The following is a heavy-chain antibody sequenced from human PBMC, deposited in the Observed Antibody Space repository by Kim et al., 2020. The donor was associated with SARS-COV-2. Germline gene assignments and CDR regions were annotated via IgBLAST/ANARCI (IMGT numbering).Heavy chain of an antibody. CDR1: GYSFTKYA. CDR3: ARDPSNCSSGSCHYYYYMDV. J-gene: IGHJ6*03. CDR2: INGGNGET. Sequence: ASVKVSCKASGYSFTKYAIHWVRQAPGQRLEWMGWINGGNGETKHSQKFQGRVTITRDTSASTAYMELSTLRSEDTAVYYCARDPSNCSSGSCHYYYYMDVWGKGTTVNVSS. V-gene: IGHV1-3*01. D-gene: IGHD2-15*01.